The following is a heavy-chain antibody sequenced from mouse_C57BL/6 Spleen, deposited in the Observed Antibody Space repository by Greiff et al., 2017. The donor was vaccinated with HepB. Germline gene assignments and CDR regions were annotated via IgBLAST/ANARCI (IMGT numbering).Heavy chain of an antibody. CDR3: ASYDYDGVPLPY. D-gene: IGHD2-4*01. Sequence: DVQLQESGAELVKPGASVKLSCTASGFNIKDYYMPWVKQRTEQGLEWIGRIDPEDGETKYAPKFQVKATITADTSSNTAYLQLSSLTSEDTAVYYGASYDYDGVPLPYWGQGTLVTVSA. CDR1: GFNIKDYY. CDR2: IDPEDGET. V-gene: IGHV14-2*01. J-gene: IGHJ3*01.